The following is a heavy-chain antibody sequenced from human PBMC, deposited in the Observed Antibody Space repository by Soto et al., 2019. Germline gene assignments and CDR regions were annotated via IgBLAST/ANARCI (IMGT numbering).Heavy chain of an antibody. J-gene: IGHJ5*02. Sequence: QVQLVQSGAEVKKPGSSVKVSCKTSGGTFSTHVIGWVRQAPGQGLEWMGGIVPKFGTTNYAHKFKGRVKITAAESTSTAYMEVSSLTSEDTAVYYCVEGGSDNSGWYIWFDPWGQGTLVTVSS. V-gene: IGHV1-69*01. CDR1: GGTFSTHV. CDR3: VEGGSDNSGWYIWFDP. CDR2: IVPKFGTT. D-gene: IGHD6-19*01.